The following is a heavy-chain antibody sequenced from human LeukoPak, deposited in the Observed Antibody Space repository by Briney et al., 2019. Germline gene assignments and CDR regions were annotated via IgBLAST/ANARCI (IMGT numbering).Heavy chain of an antibody. CDR2: ISFDGSNK. J-gene: IGHJ4*02. V-gene: IGHV3-30*18. CDR3: AKHHCSGASCYRFFDY. Sequence: GGSLRLSCAASGFTFSSYDMHWVRQAPGKGLEWVAVISFDGSNKYYADSVKGRFTISRDNSKNTLYLQMNSLRAEDTAVFYCAKHHCSGASCYRFFDYWGQGSLVTVSS. CDR1: GFTFSSYD. D-gene: IGHD2-15*01.